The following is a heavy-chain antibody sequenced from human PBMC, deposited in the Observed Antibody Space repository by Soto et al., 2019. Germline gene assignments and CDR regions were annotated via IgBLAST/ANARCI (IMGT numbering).Heavy chain of an antibody. Sequence: SETLSLTCTVSGGSISSYYWSWIRQPPGRGLEWIGYIYYSGSTNYNPSLKSRVTISVDTSKNQFSLKLSSVTAADTAVYYCAALSGVKFDYWGQGTLGTVSS. CDR1: GGSISSYY. D-gene: IGHD3-10*01. V-gene: IGHV4-59*08. CDR2: IYYSGST. J-gene: IGHJ4*02. CDR3: AALSGVKFDY.